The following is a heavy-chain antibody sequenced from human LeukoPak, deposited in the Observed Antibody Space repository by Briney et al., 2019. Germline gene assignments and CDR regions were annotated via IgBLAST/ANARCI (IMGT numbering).Heavy chain of an antibody. Sequence: ESGPTLVKPTQTLTLTCTFSGFSLSTSGVGVGWIRQPPGKALEWLSLIYWDDGKRYSPSLNSRLTITKDTSKNQVVLTTTNMDPVDTATYYCAHKNGRGGGFDIWGQGTMVTVSS. D-gene: IGHD1-1*01. CDR1: GFSLSTSGVG. CDR2: IYWDDGK. V-gene: IGHV2-5*02. CDR3: AHKNGRGGGFDI. J-gene: IGHJ3*02.